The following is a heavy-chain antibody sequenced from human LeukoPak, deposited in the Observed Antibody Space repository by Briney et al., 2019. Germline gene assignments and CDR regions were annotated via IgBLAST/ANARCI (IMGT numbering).Heavy chain of an antibody. D-gene: IGHD6-13*01. V-gene: IGHV3-48*01. CDR1: GFTFSTYS. Sequence: PGGSLSLSCAASGFTFSTYSMSWVRQPPGKGLEWVSYISSISSIIYYADSVEGRFTISRDNPRNSLYLQMNSLRAEDTAVYYCTRSRPGTEAGQPNFDYWGQGTLVTVSS. CDR2: ISSISSII. CDR3: TRSRPGTEAGQPNFDY. J-gene: IGHJ4*02.